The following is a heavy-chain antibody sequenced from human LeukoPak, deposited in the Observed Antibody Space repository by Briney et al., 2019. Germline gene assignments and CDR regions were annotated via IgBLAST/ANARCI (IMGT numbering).Heavy chain of an antibody. CDR1: GGSIDRNNW. J-gene: IGHJ4*02. D-gene: IGHD6-19*01. Sequence: SETLSLTCAVSGGSIDRNNWRSWVRQPPGKGLEWIGEIYYSGTTNYNPSLKSRATISVDKSNSQLSLKLNSMTAADTAVYYCAKDPLAGIETLDFWGQGTLVTVSS. CDR3: AKDPLAGIETLDF. V-gene: IGHV4-4*02. CDR2: IYYSGTT.